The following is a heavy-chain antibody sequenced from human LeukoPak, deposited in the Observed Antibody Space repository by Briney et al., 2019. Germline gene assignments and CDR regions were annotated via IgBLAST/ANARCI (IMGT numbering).Heavy chain of an antibody. CDR2: ISSSSSYI. J-gene: IGHJ4*02. CDR1: GFTFSSYS. CDR3: AAYDFWSGYLRDY. D-gene: IGHD3-3*01. Sequence: GGSLRLSCAASGFTFSSYSMNWVRQAPGKGLEWVSSISSSSSYIYYADSVKGRFTISRDNAENSLYLQMNSLRAEDTAVYYCAAYDFWSGYLRDYWGQGTLVTVSS. V-gene: IGHV3-21*01.